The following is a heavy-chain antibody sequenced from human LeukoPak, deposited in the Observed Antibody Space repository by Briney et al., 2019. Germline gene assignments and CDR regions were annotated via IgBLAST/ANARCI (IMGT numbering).Heavy chain of an antibody. CDR3: ARDLVATRLPRVIGPGY. D-gene: IGHD3-16*02. J-gene: IGHJ4*02. CDR2: ISSSSSYI. V-gene: IGHV3-21*01. CDR1: GFTFSSYS. Sequence: GGSLRLSCAASGFTFSSYSMNWVRQAPGKGLEWVSSISSSSSYIYYADSVTGRFTISRDNAKKSLFLQMNSPRAEDTAVYYCARDLVATRLPRVIGPGYWGQGTLVTVSS.